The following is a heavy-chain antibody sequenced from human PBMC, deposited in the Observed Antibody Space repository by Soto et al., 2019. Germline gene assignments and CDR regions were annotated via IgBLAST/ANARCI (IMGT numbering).Heavy chain of an antibody. CDR1: GGSISSYY. J-gene: IGHJ6*02. Sequence: NPSETLSLTCTVSGGSISSYYVSWIRQSAGKGLEWIGRIDTSGTTNYNPSLKSRVTMSVDASKNHFSLNLSSGTAADTAVYYCARGPRGYVYYHGMDVWGQGTTVTVSS. CDR3: ARGPRGYVYYHGMDV. V-gene: IGHV4-4*07. D-gene: IGHD3-10*01. CDR2: IDTSGTT.